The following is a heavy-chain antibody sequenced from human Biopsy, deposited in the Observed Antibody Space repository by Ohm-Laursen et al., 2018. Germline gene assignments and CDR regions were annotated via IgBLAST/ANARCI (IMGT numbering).Heavy chain of an antibody. CDR1: GGTFTNYG. D-gene: IGHD3-9*01. CDR2: NIPILGTG. V-gene: IGHV1-69*10. CDR3: ATKLTGYFHH. J-gene: IGHJ1*01. Sequence: GASVNVSCKVPGGTFTNYGVNWVRQAPGQGLEWLGGNIPILGTGNYAQKFQDRVTVAADTSTSTATMELRSLRSDDTDVYYCATKLTGYFHHWGQGTLVIVSS.